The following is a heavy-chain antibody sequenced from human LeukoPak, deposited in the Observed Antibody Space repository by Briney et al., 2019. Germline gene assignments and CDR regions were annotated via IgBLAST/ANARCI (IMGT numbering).Heavy chain of an antibody. D-gene: IGHD3-22*01. Sequence: GGSLRLSCAASGFTFSSYAMSWVRQAPGKGLEWVSAISGSGGSTYYADSVKGRFTISRDNSKNTLYLQMNSLRAEDTAVYYCAKDRTMIVVSLNWFDPWGPGTLVTVSS. CDR1: GFTFSSYA. J-gene: IGHJ5*02. V-gene: IGHV3-23*01. CDR3: AKDRTMIVVSLNWFDP. CDR2: ISGSGGST.